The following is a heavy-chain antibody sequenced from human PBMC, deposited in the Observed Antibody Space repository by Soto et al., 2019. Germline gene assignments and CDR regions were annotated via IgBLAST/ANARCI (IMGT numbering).Heavy chain of an antibody. CDR3: ARDRKVMVRGVTINWFDP. D-gene: IGHD3-10*01. CDR2: IYYSGST. V-gene: IGHV4-59*01. Sequence: SETLSLTCTVSGGSISSYYWSWIRQPPGKGLEWIGYIYYSGSTNYNPSLKSRVTISVDTSKNQFSLKLSSVTAADTAVYYCARDRKVMVRGVTINWFDPWGQGTLVTVSS. J-gene: IGHJ5*02. CDR1: GGSISSYY.